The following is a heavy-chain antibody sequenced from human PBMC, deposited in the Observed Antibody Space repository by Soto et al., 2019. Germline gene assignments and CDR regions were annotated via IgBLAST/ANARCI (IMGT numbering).Heavy chain of an antibody. CDR3: ARDHRRDRVGATTQGFDY. CDR1: GYTFTTYA. CDR2: INAGNGNT. D-gene: IGHD1-26*01. Sequence: QVQLVQSGAEVKKPGASVKVSCKASGYTFTTYAMLWVRQAPGQRLEWMGWINAGNGNTNYAQKLQGRVTMTTDTSTSTAYMELRSLRSDDTAVYYCARDHRRDRVGATTQGFDYWGQGTLVTVSS. J-gene: IGHJ4*02. V-gene: IGHV1-3*01.